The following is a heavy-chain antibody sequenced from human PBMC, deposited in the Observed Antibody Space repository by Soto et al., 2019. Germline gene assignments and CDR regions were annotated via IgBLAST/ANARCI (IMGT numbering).Heavy chain of an antibody. J-gene: IGHJ3*02. CDR1: GGSISSGDYY. D-gene: IGHD3-22*01. Sequence: QVQLQESGPGLVKPSQTLSLTCTVSGGSISSGDYYWSWIRHHPGKGLEWIGYIYSSGSTYYNPSLRSRVTISAEPSKNQFSLRLSSVTAADTAVYYCVRDYDYDTSRNDAFDIWGQGTMVTVSS. V-gene: IGHV4-31*03. CDR2: IYSSGST. CDR3: VRDYDYDTSRNDAFDI.